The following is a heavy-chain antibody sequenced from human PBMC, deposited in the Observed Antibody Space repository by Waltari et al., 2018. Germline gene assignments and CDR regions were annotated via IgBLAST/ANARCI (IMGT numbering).Heavy chain of an antibody. CDR3: ARDPIYSSDYYYYGMDV. CDR2: TYYRSKWYK. D-gene: IGHD5-12*01. Sequence: QVQLQQSGPGLVKPSQTLSLTCAISGDSVSSNSAAWNWLRQSPSRGLEWLGRTYYRSKWYKDYAVAVKSRITINPDTSKNQFSLQLNSVTPEDTAVYYCARDPIYSSDYYYYGMDVWGQGTTVTVSS. V-gene: IGHV6-1*01. CDR1: GDSVSSNSAA. J-gene: IGHJ6*02.